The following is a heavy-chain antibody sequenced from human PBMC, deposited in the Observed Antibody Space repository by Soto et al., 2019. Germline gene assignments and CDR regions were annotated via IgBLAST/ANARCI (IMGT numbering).Heavy chain of an antibody. V-gene: IGHV4-59*01. J-gene: IGHJ4*02. CDR2: VDYNGDT. CDR1: GGSTHSYY. CDR3: ARGHGHGGSSFDF. D-gene: IGHD2-15*01. Sequence: QVQLQESGPGLVKPSETLSLTCTVSGGSTHSYYWAWIRQPPGKGLEWMGYVDYNGDTNYNPSLKSRVTISVDASKNQFSLKLTSVTPADTAVYYCARGHGHGGSSFDFWGQGTLVTVSS.